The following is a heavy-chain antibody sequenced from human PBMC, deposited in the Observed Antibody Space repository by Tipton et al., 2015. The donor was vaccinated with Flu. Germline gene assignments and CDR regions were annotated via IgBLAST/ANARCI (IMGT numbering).Heavy chain of an antibody. CDR3: ARQRPLPEYNWFDP. J-gene: IGHJ5*02. Sequence: TLSLTCTVSGGSISSYYWSWIRQPAGKGLEWIGRIYTSGSTNYNPSLKSRVTMSVDTSKNQFSLKLSSVTAADTAVYYCARQRPLPEYNWFDPWGQGTLVTVSS. CDR2: IYTSGST. D-gene: IGHD1-14*01. CDR1: GGSISSYY. V-gene: IGHV4-4*07.